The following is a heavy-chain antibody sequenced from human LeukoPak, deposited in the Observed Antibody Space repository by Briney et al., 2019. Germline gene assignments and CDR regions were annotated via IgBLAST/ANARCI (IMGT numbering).Heavy chain of an antibody. CDR1: GGSISSSSYY. CDR3: ARRGYSSSLNWFDP. CDR2: IYYSGST. D-gene: IGHD6-13*01. V-gene: IGHV4-39*01. J-gene: IGHJ5*02. Sequence: SETPSLTCTVSGGSISSSSYYWGWIRQPPGKGLEWIGSIYYSGSTYYNPSLKSRVTISADTSKNQFSLKLSSVTAADTAVYYCARRGYSSSLNWFDPWGQGTLVTVSS.